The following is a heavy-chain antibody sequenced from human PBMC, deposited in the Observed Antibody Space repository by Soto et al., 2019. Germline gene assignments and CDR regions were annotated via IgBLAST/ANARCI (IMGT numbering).Heavy chain of an antibody. V-gene: IGHV1-2*02. Sequence: ASVKVSCKASGDTFTGYYMHWVRQAPGQGLEWMGWINPNSGGTNYAQKFQGRVTMTRDTSISTAYMELSRLRSDDTAVYYCARNKWVDNSFDYWGQGTLVTVS. CDR2: INPNSGGT. D-gene: IGHD6-19*01. CDR1: GDTFTGYY. CDR3: ARNKWVDNSFDY. J-gene: IGHJ4*02.